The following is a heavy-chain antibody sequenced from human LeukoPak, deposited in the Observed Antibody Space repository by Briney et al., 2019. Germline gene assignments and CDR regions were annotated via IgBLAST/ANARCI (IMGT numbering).Heavy chain of an antibody. CDR3: ARDNPIQLWPNYYYYYGMDV. D-gene: IGHD5-18*01. CDR2: INSDGSST. V-gene: IGHV3-74*01. J-gene: IGHJ6*02. Sequence: SGGSLRLSCAASGFTFSSYWMHWVRQAPGKGLVWVSRINSDGSSTSYADSVKGRFTISRDNAKNTLYLQMNSLRAEDTAVYYCARDNPIQLWPNYYYYYGMDVWGRGTTVTVSS. CDR1: GFTFSSYW.